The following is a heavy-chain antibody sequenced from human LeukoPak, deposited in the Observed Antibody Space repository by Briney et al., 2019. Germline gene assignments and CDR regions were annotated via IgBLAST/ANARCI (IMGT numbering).Heavy chain of an antibody. J-gene: IGHJ4*02. CDR2: INSDGSST. Sequence: GGSLRPSCAASGFTFSSYWMHWVRHAPGKGLVWVSRINSDGSSTSYADSVKGRFTISRDNTKNTLYLQMNSLRAEDTAVYYCARESSWSPDYWGQGTLVTVSS. V-gene: IGHV3-74*01. D-gene: IGHD6-13*01. CDR3: ARESSWSPDY. CDR1: GFTFSSYW.